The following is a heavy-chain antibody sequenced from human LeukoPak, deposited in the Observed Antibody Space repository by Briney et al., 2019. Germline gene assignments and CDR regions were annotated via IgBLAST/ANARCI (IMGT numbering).Heavy chain of an antibody. J-gene: IGHJ4*02. CDR3: ASNPYYSGSGSYFGY. D-gene: IGHD3-10*01. Sequence: PGGSLRLSCAASGFTFSSYAMSWVRQAPGKGLEWVSAISGSGGSTYYADSVKGRFTISRDNSKNTLYLKMNSLRDEDTAVYYCASNPYYSGSGSYFGYWGQGTLVTVSS. CDR2: ISGSGGST. CDR1: GFTFSSYA. V-gene: IGHV3-23*01.